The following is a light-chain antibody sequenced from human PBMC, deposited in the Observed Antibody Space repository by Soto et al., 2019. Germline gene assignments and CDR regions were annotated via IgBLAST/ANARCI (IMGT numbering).Light chain of an antibody. Sequence: QSVLTQQPSVSGAPGQRVTISCTGSSSNIGAGYDVHWYQQLPGTAPKLLISGDTNRPSGVPDRFSASKSGTSASLAITGLQAEDEADYYCQSYDSILDGFWVFGGGTKVTV. CDR1: SSNIGAGYD. CDR3: QSYDSILDGFWV. J-gene: IGLJ3*02. V-gene: IGLV1-40*01. CDR2: GDT.